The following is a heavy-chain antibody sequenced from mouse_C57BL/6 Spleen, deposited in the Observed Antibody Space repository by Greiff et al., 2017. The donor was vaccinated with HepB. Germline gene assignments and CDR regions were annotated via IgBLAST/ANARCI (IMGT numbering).Heavy chain of an antibody. CDR1: GYSITSGYY. Sequence: VQLKESGPGLVKPSQSLSLTCSVTGYSITSGYYWNWIRQFPGNKLEWMGYISYDGSNNYNPSLKNRISITRDTSKNQFFLKLNSVTTEDTATYYCARDRDDGYFYYFDYWGQGTTLTVSS. CDR2: ISYDGSN. D-gene: IGHD2-3*01. J-gene: IGHJ2*01. CDR3: ARDRDDGYFYYFDY. V-gene: IGHV3-6*01.